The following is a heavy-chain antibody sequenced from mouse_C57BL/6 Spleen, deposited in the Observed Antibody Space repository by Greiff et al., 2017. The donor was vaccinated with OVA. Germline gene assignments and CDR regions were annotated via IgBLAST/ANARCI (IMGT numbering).Heavy chain of an antibody. Sequence: QVQLQQSGPGLVAPSQSLSITCTVSGFSLTSYGVHWVRQPPGKGLEWLVVIWSDGSTTYNSALKSRLSISKDNSKSQVFLKMNSLQTDDTAMYYCARSYYYGSSYVWYAMDYWGQGTSVTVSS. CDR1: GFSLTSYG. J-gene: IGHJ4*01. CDR3: ARSYYYGSSYVWYAMDY. D-gene: IGHD1-1*01. CDR2: IWSDGST. V-gene: IGHV2-6*03.